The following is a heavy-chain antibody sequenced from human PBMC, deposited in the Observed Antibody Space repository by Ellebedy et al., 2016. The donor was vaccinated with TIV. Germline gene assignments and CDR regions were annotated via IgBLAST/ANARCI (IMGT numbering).Heavy chain of an antibody. CDR3: AREYERGGLLWFGEGAFDY. J-gene: IGHJ4*02. V-gene: IGHV4-39*07. D-gene: IGHD3-10*01. Sequence: SETLSLXCTVSGGSISSSSYYWGWIRQPPGKGLEWIGSIYYSGSTYYNPSLKSRVTISVDTSKNQFSLKLSSVTAADTAVYYCAREYERGGLLWFGEGAFDYWGQGTLVTVSS. CDR2: IYYSGST. CDR1: GGSISSSSYY.